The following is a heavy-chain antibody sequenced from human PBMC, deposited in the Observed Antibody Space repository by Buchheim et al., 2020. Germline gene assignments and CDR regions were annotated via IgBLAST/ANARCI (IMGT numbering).Heavy chain of an antibody. V-gene: IGHV5-10-1*01. CDR2: IDPSDSYT. Sequence: EVQLVQSGAEVKKPGESLGISCKGSGYSFTSYWISWVRQMPGKGLEWMGRIDPSDSYTNYSPSFQGHVTISADKSISTAYPQWSSLKASDTAMYYCARRDFWSGYYNESPTLFGMDVWGQGTT. CDR1: GYSFTSYW. CDR3: ARRDFWSGYYNESPTLFGMDV. J-gene: IGHJ6*02. D-gene: IGHD3-3*01.